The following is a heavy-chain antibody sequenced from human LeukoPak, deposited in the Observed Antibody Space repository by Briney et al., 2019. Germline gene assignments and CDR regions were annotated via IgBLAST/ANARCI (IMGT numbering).Heavy chain of an antibody. Sequence: GGSLRLSCAASGFTFSSSWMQWVRQAPGQGLVWVSRINSDESVTTYTNSVKGRFTISRDNAKNTLYLQMNSLRAEDTAMYYCVRARFTTSSFDYWGQGTLVSVSS. J-gene: IGHJ4*02. V-gene: IGHV3-74*03. CDR3: VRARFTTSSFDY. D-gene: IGHD2-2*01. CDR2: INSDESVT. CDR1: GFTFSSSW.